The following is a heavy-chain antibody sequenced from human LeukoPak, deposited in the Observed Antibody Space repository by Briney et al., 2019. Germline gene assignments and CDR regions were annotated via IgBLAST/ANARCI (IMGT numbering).Heavy chain of an antibody. V-gene: IGHV4-30-2*01. CDR1: GGSFSGYS. CDR2: IYHSGST. D-gene: IGHD3-16*02. CDR3: ARAARIYDYVWGSYRLDAFDI. Sequence: TLSLTCAVYGGSFSGYSWSWIRQPPGKGLEWIGYIYHSGSTYYNPSLKSRVTISVDRSKNQFSLKLSSVTAADTAVYYCARAARIYDYVWGSYRLDAFDIWGQGTMVTVSS. J-gene: IGHJ3*02.